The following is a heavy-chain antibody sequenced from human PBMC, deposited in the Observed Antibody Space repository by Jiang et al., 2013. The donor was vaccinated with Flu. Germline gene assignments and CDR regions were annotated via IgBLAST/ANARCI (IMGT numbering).Heavy chain of an antibody. CDR2: IYHSESIDYSERA. CDR1: AYSISSGYY. D-gene: IGHD6-19*01. V-gene: IGHV4-38-2*01. Sequence: GSGLVKPSETLSLTCAVSAYSISSGYYWGWIRQPPGKGLEWIGSIYHSESIDYSERAYYNPSLKSRVAISVDTSNNQFSLKLSSVTAADTAVYYCARAVPGAREFDYWGQGTLVTVSS. J-gene: IGHJ4*02. CDR3: ARAVPGAREFDY.